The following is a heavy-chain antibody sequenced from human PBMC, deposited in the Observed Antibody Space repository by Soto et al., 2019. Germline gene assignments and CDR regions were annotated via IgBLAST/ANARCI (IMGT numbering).Heavy chain of an antibody. CDR3: ARVPYLYGMDV. J-gene: IGHJ6*02. Sequence: GSLRLSCVASGXTFRTYTMNWVRQAPGKGLEWVSGIRGFSPYTFYAESVKGRFTISRENAKNSLYLQMNRMRSEDTAVYYCARVPYLYGMDVWGQGTTGTVS. D-gene: IGHD3-10*01. CDR2: IRGFSPYT. CDR1: GXTFRTYT. V-gene: IGHV3-21*01.